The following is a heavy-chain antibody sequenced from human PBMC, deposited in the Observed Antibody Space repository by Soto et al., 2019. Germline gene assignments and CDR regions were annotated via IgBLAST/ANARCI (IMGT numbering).Heavy chain of an antibody. J-gene: IGHJ5*02. CDR1: GYTFTSYW. Sequence: GESLKISCVASGYTFTSYWIGWVRQMPGKGLEWMGIIYPGDSDTRYSPSFRGQVTISADKSISTAYLQWSSLKASDTAMYYCMRQLGVDADNWFHPWGQGTLVTVSS. CDR3: MRQLGVDADNWFHP. CDR2: IYPGDSDT. D-gene: IGHD2-8*01. V-gene: IGHV5-51*01.